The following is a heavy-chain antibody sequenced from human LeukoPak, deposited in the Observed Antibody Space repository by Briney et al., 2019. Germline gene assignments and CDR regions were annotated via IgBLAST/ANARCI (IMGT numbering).Heavy chain of an antibody. CDR2: IIPIFCTA. D-gene: IGHD6-13*01. CDR1: GGTFSSYA. V-gene: IGHV1-69*13. Sequence: SVTVSCKASGGTFSSYAISWVRQAPGQGLEWMGGIIPIFCTANYAQKFQGRVTITADESTSTAYMELSSLRSEDTAVYYCASSIAAAGLDYWGQGTLVTVSS. CDR3: ASSIAAAGLDY. J-gene: IGHJ4*02.